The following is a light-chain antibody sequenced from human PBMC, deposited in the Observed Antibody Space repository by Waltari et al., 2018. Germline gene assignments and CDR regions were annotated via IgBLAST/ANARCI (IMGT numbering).Light chain of an antibody. Sequence: FVSTQSPRTLSLSPWERVTLSCRASQSVSSNYLAWYQQKPGQAPRLLIYDASNRATGIADRFSGSGSGTDFTLTISRLEPEDVAVYYCQQYGRSPWTFGQGTKVEIK. CDR1: QSVSSNY. CDR3: QQYGRSPWT. V-gene: IGKV3-20*01. J-gene: IGKJ1*01. CDR2: DAS.